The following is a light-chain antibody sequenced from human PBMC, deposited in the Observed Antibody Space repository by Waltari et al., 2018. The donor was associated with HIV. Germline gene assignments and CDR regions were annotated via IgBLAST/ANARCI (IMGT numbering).Light chain of an antibody. CDR2: KAS. V-gene: IGKV1-5*03. J-gene: IGKJ1*01. Sequence: DIQMTQSPPTLSASVGDRVTITCRASQSVSSSLAWYQQKPGKAPNLLIFKASSLQNGVPPRFSGIGAGTDFTLTISGLQPDDFATYYCQQYLTSSRTFGQGTQV. CDR1: QSVSSS. CDR3: QQYLTSSRT.